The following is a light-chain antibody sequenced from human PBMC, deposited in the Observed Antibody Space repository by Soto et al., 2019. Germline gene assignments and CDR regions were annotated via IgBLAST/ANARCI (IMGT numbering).Light chain of an antibody. CDR3: QQRGNLFT. J-gene: IGKJ3*01. CDR1: QSVGTF. CDR2: DAS. Sequence: EIVLTQSPVTLSLSPGERATLSCRASQSVGTFLAWYHQRPGQAPRLLIYDASHRATGIPARFSSSGSGTDFTLSISTLEPEDFAIYYCQQRGNLFTFGPGTKLDIK. V-gene: IGKV3-11*01.